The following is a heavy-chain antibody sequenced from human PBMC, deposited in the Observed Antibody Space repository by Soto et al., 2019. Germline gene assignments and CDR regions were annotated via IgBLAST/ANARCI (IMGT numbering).Heavy chain of an antibody. CDR1: GYTFTDYY. CDR2: FNPKTGGP. V-gene: IGHV1-2*02. CDR3: AREHAGFGDF. Sequence: EASVKVSFKASGYTFTDYYIHWLRQAPGQGLEWLGWFNPKTGGPNYAPKFHGRVTMTRDTSISTTYMELTSLTSDDTAVYYCAREHAGFGDFWGPGTLVTVSS. D-gene: IGHD3-16*01. J-gene: IGHJ4*02.